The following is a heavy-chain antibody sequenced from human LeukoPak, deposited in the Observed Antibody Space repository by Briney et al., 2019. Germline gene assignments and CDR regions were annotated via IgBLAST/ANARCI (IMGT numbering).Heavy chain of an antibody. Sequence: GGSLRLSCAASGLTFSDYYMSWIRQAPGKGLEWVSYISSSSSYTNYADSVKGRFTISRDNAKNSLYLQMNSLRAEDTAVYYCARDRGGYGSGSYHDYWGQGTLVTVSS. CDR2: ISSSSSYT. V-gene: IGHV3-11*06. J-gene: IGHJ4*02. CDR3: ARDRGGYGSGSYHDY. CDR1: GLTFSDYY. D-gene: IGHD3-10*01.